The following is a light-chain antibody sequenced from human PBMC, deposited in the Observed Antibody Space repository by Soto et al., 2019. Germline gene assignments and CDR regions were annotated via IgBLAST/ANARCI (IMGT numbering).Light chain of an antibody. CDR1: SGSVSTNYY. Sequence: QAVVTQEPSLSVSPEGTVTLTCGLSSGSVSTNYYPTWYQQTPGQPPRTLIYSTNARSSGVPDRFSGSILGNKAALTITGAQADDECDYYCVLYVGSGISVFGGGTQLTVL. CDR3: VLYVGSGISV. CDR2: STN. V-gene: IGLV8-61*01. J-gene: IGLJ3*02.